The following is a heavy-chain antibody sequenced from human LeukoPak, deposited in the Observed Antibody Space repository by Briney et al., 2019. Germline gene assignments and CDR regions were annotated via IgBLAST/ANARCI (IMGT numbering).Heavy chain of an antibody. Sequence: PGRSLRLSCAASGFTFSSYGMHWVRQAPGKGLEWVAVISYDGSNKYYADSVKGRFTISRDNSKNTLYLQMNSLRAEDTAVYYCAKDKGQWLAFYYYYGMDVWGQGTTVTVSS. D-gene: IGHD6-19*01. J-gene: IGHJ6*02. V-gene: IGHV3-30*18. CDR1: GFTFSSYG. CDR3: AKDKGQWLAFYYYYGMDV. CDR2: ISYDGSNK.